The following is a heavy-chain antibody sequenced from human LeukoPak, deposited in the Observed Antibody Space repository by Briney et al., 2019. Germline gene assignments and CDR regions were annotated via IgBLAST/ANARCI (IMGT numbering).Heavy chain of an antibody. CDR3: ARAGCSSTSCYWDDNWFDP. CDR1: GYTFTGYY. Sequence: ASVKVSCKASGYTFTGYYMHWVRQAPGQGLEWMGWINPNSGGTNYAQKFQGRVTVTRDTSISIAYMELSRLRSDDTAVYYCARAGCSSTSCYWDDNWFDPWGQGTLVTVSS. CDR2: INPNSGGT. D-gene: IGHD2-2*01. J-gene: IGHJ5*02. V-gene: IGHV1-2*02.